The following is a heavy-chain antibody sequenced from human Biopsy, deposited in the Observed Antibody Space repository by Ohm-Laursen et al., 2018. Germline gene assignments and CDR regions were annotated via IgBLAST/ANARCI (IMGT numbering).Heavy chain of an antibody. CDR3: ARLGNFWNAEDGLDL. CDR1: RGSISSYY. V-gene: IGHV4-59*08. Sequence: SETLSLTCTVSRGSISSYYWTWIRQPPGQGLEWIGHASYSGYTNYNPSLKSRVTISVDTSKNHFSLNLRSVTAADTAVYSCARLGNFWNAEDGLDLWGLGTMVTVSS. J-gene: IGHJ3*01. CDR2: ASYSGYT. D-gene: IGHD3-3*01.